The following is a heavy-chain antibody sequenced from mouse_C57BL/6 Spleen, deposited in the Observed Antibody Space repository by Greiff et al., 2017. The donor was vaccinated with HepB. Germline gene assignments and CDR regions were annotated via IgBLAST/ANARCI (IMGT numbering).Heavy chain of an antibody. D-gene: IGHD1-1*01. CDR3: TGPAYGSPWYFDV. Sequence: QVQLQQSGAELVRPGASVTLSCKASGYTFTDYEMHWVKQTPVHGLEWIGAIDPETGGTAYNQKFKGKAILTADKSSSTAYMELRSLTSEDSAVYYCTGPAYGSPWYFDVWGTGTTVTVSS. CDR2: IDPETGGT. V-gene: IGHV1-15*01. CDR1: GYTFTDYE. J-gene: IGHJ1*03.